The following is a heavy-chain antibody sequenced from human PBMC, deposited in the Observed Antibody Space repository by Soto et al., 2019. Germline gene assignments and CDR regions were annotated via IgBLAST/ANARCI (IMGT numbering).Heavy chain of an antibody. D-gene: IGHD4-4*01. CDR3: ARDLTVTMLVYYYGMDV. CDR2: INPSGGST. Sequence: ASVKVSCKASGYTFTSYYMHWVRRAPGQGLEWMGIINPSGGSTSYAQKFQGRVTMTRDTSTSTVYMGLSSLRSEDTAVYYCARDLTVTMLVYYYGMDVWGQGTTVTVSS. CDR1: GYTFTSYY. J-gene: IGHJ6*02. V-gene: IGHV1-46*01.